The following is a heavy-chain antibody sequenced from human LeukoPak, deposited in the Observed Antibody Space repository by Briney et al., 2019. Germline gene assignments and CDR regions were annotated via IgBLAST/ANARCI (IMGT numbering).Heavy chain of an antibody. CDR1: GGSFSGYY. V-gene: IGHV4-34*01. J-gene: IGHJ3*02. D-gene: IGHD4-17*01. CDR3: ARSAGDPHCFDI. Sequence: SETLSLTCAVYGGSFSGYYWSWIRQPPGKGLEWIGEINHSGSTNYNPSLKSRVTISVDTSKNQFSLKLSSVTAADTAVYYCARSAGDPHCFDIWGQGTMVTVSS. CDR2: INHSGST.